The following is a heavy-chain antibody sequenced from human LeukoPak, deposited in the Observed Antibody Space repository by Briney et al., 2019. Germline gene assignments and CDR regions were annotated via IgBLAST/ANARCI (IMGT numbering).Heavy chain of an antibody. CDR3: ARHAATYCSGGSCSVPFDY. V-gene: IGHV4-59*08. D-gene: IGHD2-15*01. CDR2: IYYGGST. Sequence: PSETLSLTCTVSGGSISNYYWSWIRQPPGKGLEWIGYIYYGGSTNYNPSLKSRVTISVDTSKNQFSLKVSSVTAADTAVYYCARHAATYCSGGSCSVPFDYWGQGTLVTVSS. CDR1: GGSISNYY. J-gene: IGHJ4*02.